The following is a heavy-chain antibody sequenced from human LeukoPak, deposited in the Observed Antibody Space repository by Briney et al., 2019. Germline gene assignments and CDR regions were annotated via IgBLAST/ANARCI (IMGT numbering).Heavy chain of an antibody. D-gene: IGHD3-10*01. CDR2: IKQDGSEK. CDR1: GFTLSRYW. CDR3: VRDVLYYYGAERLFWFDP. J-gene: IGHJ5*02. Sequence: GGSLRLSCAASGFTLSRYWMSWVRQAPGKGLEWVAKIKQDGSEKYYVDSVKGRFTISRDNAKNSMYLLMNSLRVEDTAVYYCVRDVLYYYGAERLFWFDPWGQGTLVTVSS. V-gene: IGHV3-7*01.